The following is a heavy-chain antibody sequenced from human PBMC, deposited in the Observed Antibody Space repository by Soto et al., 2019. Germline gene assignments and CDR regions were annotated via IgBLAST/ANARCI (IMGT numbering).Heavy chain of an antibody. CDR2: MSTSSGGT. V-gene: IGHV1-2*02. D-gene: IGHD3-10*01. J-gene: IGHJ4*02. CDR3: ARGFGSSWFDY. CDR1: GYTFTANY. Sequence: QVQLVQSGAEVKDPGASVKVSYRPSGYTFTANYIHWVRQAPGQGLEWMGWMSTSSGGTRFAEKFQGRVTLTRDTSTTTAYMELTTLTLDDTAVYYCARGFGSSWFDYWGQGTLVAVSS.